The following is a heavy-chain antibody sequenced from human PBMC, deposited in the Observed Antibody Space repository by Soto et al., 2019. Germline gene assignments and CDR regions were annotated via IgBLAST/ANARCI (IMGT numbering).Heavy chain of an antibody. CDR2: MFHSGST. CDR1: GGSITSGGHY. CDR3: ARVTDPVVTASTPFDH. V-gene: IGHV4-31*03. Sequence: QVQLQESGPGQVKPSQTLSLTCTVSGGSITSGGHYWAWIRQHPGKGLEWIGYMFHSGSTHYNPSLKSRISISVDTSKNQFSLKLSSVTAADTAVYYCARVTDPVVTASTPFDHWGQGALGTVSS. D-gene: IGHD2-21*02. J-gene: IGHJ4*02.